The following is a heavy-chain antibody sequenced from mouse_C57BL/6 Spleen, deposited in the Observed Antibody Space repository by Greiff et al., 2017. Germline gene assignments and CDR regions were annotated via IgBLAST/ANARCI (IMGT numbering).Heavy chain of an antibody. CDR2: IYPGDGDT. CDR1: GYAFSSSW. D-gene: IGHD4-1*01. Sequence: QVQLKQSGPELVKPGDSVKISCKASGYAFSSSWMNWVQQRPGKGLEWIGRIYPGDGDTNYNGKFKGKATLTADKSSSTAYMQLSSLTSEDSAVYFCARSGTGMDYWGQGTSVTVSS. CDR3: ARSGTGMDY. J-gene: IGHJ4*01. V-gene: IGHV1-82*01.